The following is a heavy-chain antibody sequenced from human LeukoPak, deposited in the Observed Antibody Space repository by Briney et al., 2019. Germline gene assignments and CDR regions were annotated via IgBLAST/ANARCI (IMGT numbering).Heavy chain of an antibody. V-gene: IGHV3-23*01. CDR2: ISGSGGST. Sequence: TGGTLRLSCAASGFTFSSYGMSWVRQAPGKGLEWVSAISGSGGSTYYADSVKGRFTISRDNSKNTLYLQMNSLRAEDTAVYYCARDTRYFDWLSSPLDAFDIWGQGTMVTVSS. J-gene: IGHJ3*02. D-gene: IGHD3-9*01. CDR3: ARDTRYFDWLSSPLDAFDI. CDR1: GFTFSSYG.